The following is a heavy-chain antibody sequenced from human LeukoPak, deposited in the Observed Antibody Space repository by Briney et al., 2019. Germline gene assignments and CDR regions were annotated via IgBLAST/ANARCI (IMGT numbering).Heavy chain of an antibody. CDR1: GFTFSSYG. CDR2: ISSSSSYI. J-gene: IGHJ4*02. Sequence: GGTLRLSCAASGFTFSSYGMSWVRQAPGKGLEWVSSISSSSSYIYYADSVKGRFTISRDNAKNSLYLQMNSLRAEDTAVYYCARDGSGSPYWGQGTLVTVSS. CDR3: ARDGSGSPY. V-gene: IGHV3-21*01. D-gene: IGHD1-26*01.